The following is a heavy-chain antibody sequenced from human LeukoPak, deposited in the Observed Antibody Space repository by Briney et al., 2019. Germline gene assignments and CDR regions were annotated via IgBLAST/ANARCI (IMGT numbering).Heavy chain of an antibody. V-gene: IGHV3-23*01. CDR3: AKGHSGTYSPLFHY. J-gene: IGHJ4*02. D-gene: IGHD3-10*01. Sequence: GGSLRLSCAASGFTFSSYVMTWVRQAPGKGLEWVSIIGGSGDSIYYADSVKGRFTISRDNSQNTLYLQMNSLSAEDTAVYYCAKGHSGTYSPLFHYWGQGTLVTVSS. CDR1: GFTFSSYV. CDR2: IGGSGDSI.